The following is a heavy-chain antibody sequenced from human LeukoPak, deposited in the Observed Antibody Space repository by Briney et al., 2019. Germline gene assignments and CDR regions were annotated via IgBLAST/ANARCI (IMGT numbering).Heavy chain of an antibody. CDR2: INHSGST. CDR3: ARGVSGSYYLAYYYYMDV. D-gene: IGHD1-26*01. Sequence: KSSETLSLACAVYGGSFSGYYWSWIRQPPGKGLEWIGEINHSGSTNYSPSLKSRVTISVDTSKNQFSLKLSSVTAADTAVYYCARGVSGSYYLAYYYYMDVWGKGTTVTVSS. CDR1: GGSFSGYY. J-gene: IGHJ6*03. V-gene: IGHV4-34*01.